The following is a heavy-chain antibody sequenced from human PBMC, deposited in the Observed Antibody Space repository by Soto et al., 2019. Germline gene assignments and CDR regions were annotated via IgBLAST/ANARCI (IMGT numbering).Heavy chain of an antibody. CDR1: GGTFSSYA. CDR3: ARGEGIAVAGDYYYGMDV. D-gene: IGHD6-19*01. CDR2: IIPIFSTA. J-gene: IGHJ6*02. Sequence: QVQLVQSGAEVKKPGSSVKVSCKASGGTFSSYAISWVRQAPGQGLEWMGGIIPIFSTANYAQKFQGRVTITADESTSTAYMELSSLRSEDTAVYYCARGEGIAVAGDYYYGMDVWGQGTTVTVSS. V-gene: IGHV1-69*01.